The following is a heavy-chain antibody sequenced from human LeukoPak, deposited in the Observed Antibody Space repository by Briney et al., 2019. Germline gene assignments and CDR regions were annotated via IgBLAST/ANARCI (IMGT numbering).Heavy chain of an antibody. Sequence: GASVNVSCKVSGYTLTDLSMHWVRQAPGKGLEWMGGFDPEDGETIYAQKFQGRVTMTEDTSTDTAYMELSSLRSEDTAVYYCATAPIWRVYYFDYWGQGTLVTVSS. CDR1: GYTLTDLS. CDR2: FDPEDGET. J-gene: IGHJ4*02. CDR3: ATAPIWRVYYFDY. D-gene: IGHD3-3*01. V-gene: IGHV1-24*01.